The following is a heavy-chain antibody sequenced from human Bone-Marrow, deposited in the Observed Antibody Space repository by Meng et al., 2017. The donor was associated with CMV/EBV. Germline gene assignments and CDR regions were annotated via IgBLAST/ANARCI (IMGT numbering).Heavy chain of an antibody. J-gene: IGHJ5*02. D-gene: IGHD5-12*01. Sequence: GESLKISCAASGFTFSSYAMHWVRQAPGKGLEWVATISYDGSNKHHADSVKGRITISRDNSKNTLYLQINSLTTEDTAVYYCARDRVDALGNWLDPWGQGTLVTVSS. CDR3: ARDRVDALGNWLDP. CDR1: GFTFSSYA. CDR2: ISYDGSNK. V-gene: IGHV3-30*04.